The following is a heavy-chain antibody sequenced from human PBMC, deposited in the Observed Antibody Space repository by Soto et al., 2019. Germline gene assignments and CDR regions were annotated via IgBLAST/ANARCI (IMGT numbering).Heavy chain of an antibody. V-gene: IGHV1-46*01. J-gene: IGHJ4*02. CDR1: GYTFTTYY. CDR3: ARADDYLWGSYRQLDY. D-gene: IGHD3-16*02. CDR2: LNPSGGTT. Sequence: QVQLVQSGAEVRKPGASVKVSCKASGYTFTTYYIHWVRQAPGQGLEWMGLLNPSGGTTGYAQNFQGRVTMTRDTSTSTVYMELTNLRSEDTAVYYCARADDYLWGSYRQLDYWGQGTLVTVSS.